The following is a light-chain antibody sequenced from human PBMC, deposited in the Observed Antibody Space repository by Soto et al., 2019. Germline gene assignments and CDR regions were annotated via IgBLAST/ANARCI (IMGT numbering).Light chain of an antibody. CDR2: NNN. CDR3: AAWDDSLSGPV. V-gene: IGLV1-47*02. CDR1: SSNIGSHY. Sequence: QSVLTQPPSASGTPGQRVTISCSGSSSNIGSHYVYWFQQLPGTAPKLLIYNNNQRPSGVPDRFSGSKSGTSASLAISGLRSEDESDYYCAAWDDSLSGPVFGGGTKLTVL. J-gene: IGLJ3*02.